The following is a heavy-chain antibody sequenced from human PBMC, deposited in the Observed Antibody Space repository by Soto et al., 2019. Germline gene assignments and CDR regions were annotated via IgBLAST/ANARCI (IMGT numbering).Heavy chain of an antibody. CDR1: GASVSSYY. Sequence: SETLSLTCSVSGASVSSYYWSWVRQPPGKGLEWIGYIYYIGAYNYNPSLKSRVTISVDTSKNQFSLKLTSVTAADTAVYYCARTPETRDWLDPWGQGTLVTVS. CDR2: IYYIGAY. D-gene: IGHD1-7*01. J-gene: IGHJ5*02. CDR3: ARTPETRDWLDP. V-gene: IGHV4-59*02.